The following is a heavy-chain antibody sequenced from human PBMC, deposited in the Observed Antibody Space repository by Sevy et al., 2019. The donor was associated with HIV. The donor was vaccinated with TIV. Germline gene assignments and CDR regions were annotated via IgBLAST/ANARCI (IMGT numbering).Heavy chain of an antibody. V-gene: IGHV3-23*01. CDR3: AKDFSYGGNSWNFDF. D-gene: IGHD4-17*01. CDR1: GFIFSKFA. CDR2: VSGNDGST. J-gene: IGHJ4*02. Sequence: GESLKISCAASGFIFSKFALSWVRQAPGRGLEWVSAVSGNDGSTYDAASVKGRFTISRDISESMLYLQMNSLSAEDTAVYYCAKDFSYGGNSWNFDFWGQGTLVTVSS.